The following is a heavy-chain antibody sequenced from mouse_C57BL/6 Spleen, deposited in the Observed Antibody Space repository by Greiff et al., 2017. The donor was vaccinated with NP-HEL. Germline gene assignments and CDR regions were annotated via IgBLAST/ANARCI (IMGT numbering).Heavy chain of an antibody. CDR3: ANHYDYDVGFAY. V-gene: IGHV1-82*01. D-gene: IGHD2-4*01. CDR1: GYAFSSSW. J-gene: IGHJ3*01. CDR2: IYPGDGDT. Sequence: VQLQQSGPELVKPGASVKISCKASGYAFSSSWMNWVKQRPGKGLEWIGRIYPGDGDTNYNGKFKGKATLTADKSSSTAYMQLSSLTSEDSAVYFCANHYDYDVGFAYWGQGTLVTVSA.